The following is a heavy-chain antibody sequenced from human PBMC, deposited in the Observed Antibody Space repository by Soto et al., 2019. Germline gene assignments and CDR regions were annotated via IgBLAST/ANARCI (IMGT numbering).Heavy chain of an antibody. CDR1: GYTFSNFW. Sequence: GESLKISCQCSGYTFSNFWIAWVRQLPGKGLEWMGIIYPGDYETRYSPSFHGKVTISADRSIGTAYLQWSSLEASDSAFYFCAGGPRSSPYFDYWGQGALVTVSS. J-gene: IGHJ4*02. V-gene: IGHV5-51*01. CDR3: AGGPRSSPYFDY. CDR2: IYPGDYET. D-gene: IGHD6-13*01.